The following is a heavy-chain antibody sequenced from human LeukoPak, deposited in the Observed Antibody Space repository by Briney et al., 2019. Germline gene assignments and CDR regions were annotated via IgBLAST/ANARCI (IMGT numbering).Heavy chain of an antibody. CDR1: GGSISSYY. Sequence: PSETLSFTCTVSGGSISSYYWSWIRQPAGKGLEWIGRIYTTGSTNYNPSLKSRVTMSVDTSKNQFSLKLSSVTAADTAVYYCARGSLMITFGGVIVIGGGYYFDYWGQGTLVTVSS. J-gene: IGHJ4*02. CDR3: ARGSLMITFGGVIVIGGGYYFDY. V-gene: IGHV4-4*07. D-gene: IGHD3-16*02. CDR2: IYTTGST.